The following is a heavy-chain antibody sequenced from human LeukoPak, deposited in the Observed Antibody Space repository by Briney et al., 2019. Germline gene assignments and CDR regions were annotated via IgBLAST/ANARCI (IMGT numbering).Heavy chain of an antibody. CDR2: INSDGSST. V-gene: IGHV3-74*01. Sequence: GGSLRLSCAASGFTFSRYWMHWVRQAPGKGLVWVSRINSDGSSTNYADSMKGRSTISRDNAKNTLFLQMDSLRAEDTAVYYCARPSEYCSSTTCSIDYWGQGTLVTVSS. CDR3: ARPSEYCSSTTCSIDY. J-gene: IGHJ4*02. D-gene: IGHD2-2*01. CDR1: GFTFSRYW.